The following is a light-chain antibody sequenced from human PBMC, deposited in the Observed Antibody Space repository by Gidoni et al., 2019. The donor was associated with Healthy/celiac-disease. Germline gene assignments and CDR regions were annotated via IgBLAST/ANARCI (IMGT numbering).Light chain of an antibody. J-gene: IGLJ1*01. CDR2: KDS. V-gene: IGLV3-27*01. CDR3: YSAADNNLGV. Sequence: SYELTQPSSVSVSPGQTARITCSGDVLAKKYARWFQQKPGQAPVLVIYKDSERPSGIPERFSGSSSGTTVTLTISGAQVEDEADYYCYSAADNNLGVFGTGIKVTVL. CDR1: VLAKKY.